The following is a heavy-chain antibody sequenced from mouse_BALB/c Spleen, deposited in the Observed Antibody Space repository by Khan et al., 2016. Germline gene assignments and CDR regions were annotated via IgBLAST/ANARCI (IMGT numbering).Heavy chain of an antibody. J-gene: IGHJ3*01. V-gene: IGHV3-8*02. CDR1: GDSITSGH. D-gene: IGHD1-2*01. Sequence: EVQLQESGPSLAKPSQTLSLTCSVTGDSITSGHWNWIRKFPGNKFDFMGYISHSGDSYYNPSLKSRISITRDPSKNQYYLQLNSVTTEDTATYYCATWDYYGSAFAYWGQGTLVTVSA. CDR3: ATWDYYGSAFAY. CDR2: ISHSGDS.